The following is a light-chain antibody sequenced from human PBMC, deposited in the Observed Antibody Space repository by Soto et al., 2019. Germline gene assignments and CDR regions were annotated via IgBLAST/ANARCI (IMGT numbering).Light chain of an antibody. Sequence: QSALTQPASVSGSPGQSITISCTGTSSDVGSYNLVSWNQQHPGKAPKLMIYEVSKRPSGVSNRFSGSKSGNTASLTISGLQAEDEADYYCCSYAGSSTPLIFGTGTKLTVL. J-gene: IGLJ1*01. CDR1: SSDVGSYNL. CDR2: EVS. V-gene: IGLV2-23*02. CDR3: CSYAGSSTPLI.